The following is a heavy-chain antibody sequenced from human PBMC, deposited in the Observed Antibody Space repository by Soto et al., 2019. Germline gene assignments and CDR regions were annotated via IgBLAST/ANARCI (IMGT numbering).Heavy chain of an antibody. D-gene: IGHD2-2*01. CDR2: VYRGGST. CDR3: ARYCLSTSCHPDAFDV. J-gene: IGHJ3*01. Sequence: PGGSLRLSCAASGFTVSTNYMSWVRQAPGKGLECVSVVYRGGSTYYADSVKGRFSISRDSSKNTLYLQMNSLRAEDTAVYYCARYCLSTSCHPDAFDVWGQGTMVTVSS. CDR1: GFTVSTNY. V-gene: IGHV3-66*01.